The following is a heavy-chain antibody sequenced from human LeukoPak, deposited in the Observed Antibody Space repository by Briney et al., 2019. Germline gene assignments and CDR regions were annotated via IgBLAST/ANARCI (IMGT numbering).Heavy chain of an antibody. V-gene: IGHV3-66*04. CDR1: GFTFSSYA. CDR3: ARHKTSDQVSPFDN. CDR2: IYSGGST. Sequence: QSGGSLRLSCAASGFTFSSYAMIWVRQAPGKGLEWVSAIYSGGSTYYADSVKGRFTISRDNSKNTVYLQMNSRRAEDTAVYHCARHKTSDQVSPFDNWGQGTLVTVSS. J-gene: IGHJ4*02. D-gene: IGHD2-2*01.